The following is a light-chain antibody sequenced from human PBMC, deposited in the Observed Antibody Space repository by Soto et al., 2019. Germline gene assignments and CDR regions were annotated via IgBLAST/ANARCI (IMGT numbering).Light chain of an antibody. CDR3: QQYYNWPRT. CDR1: QSVGFN. J-gene: IGKJ1*01. V-gene: IGKV3-15*01. CDR2: GAS. Sequence: EIVMTQSPATLSVSPGERATLSCRASQSVGFNLAWYQQKPGQVPSPLIYGASTRATGTPARFSGGGSGTEFTLTISSLQSEDFAVYHCQQYYNWPRTFGQGTKVDIK.